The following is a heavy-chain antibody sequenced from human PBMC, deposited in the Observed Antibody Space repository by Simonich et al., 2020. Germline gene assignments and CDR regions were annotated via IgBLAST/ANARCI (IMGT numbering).Heavy chain of an antibody. D-gene: IGHD4-4*01. J-gene: IGHJ3*02. CDR1: GFTFSSYW. Sequence: EVPLVESGGGLVQPGGSLSLSCAASGFTFSSYWVHWVRQAPGKGLGWVLRINSEGSSTSDAESLKGRFTISRDNAKNTLYLQMNSLRAEDTAVYYCARDYSNYDAFDIWGQGTMVTVSS. V-gene: IGHV3-74*01. CDR3: ARDYSNYDAFDI. CDR2: INSEGSST.